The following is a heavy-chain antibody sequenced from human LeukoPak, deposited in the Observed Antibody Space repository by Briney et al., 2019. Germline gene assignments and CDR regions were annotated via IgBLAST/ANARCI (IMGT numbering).Heavy chain of an antibody. J-gene: IGHJ2*01. CDR1: GYSISSGYY. CDR3: ARRITGTTTWYFDL. V-gene: IGHV4-38-2*01. CDR2: IYHSGST. D-gene: IGHD1-7*01. Sequence: PSETLSLTSAVSGYSISSGYYWGWIRQPPGKGLEWIGSIYHSGSTYYNPSLKSRVTISVDTSKNQFSLKLSSVTAADTAVYYCARRITGTTTWYFDLWGRGTLVTVSS.